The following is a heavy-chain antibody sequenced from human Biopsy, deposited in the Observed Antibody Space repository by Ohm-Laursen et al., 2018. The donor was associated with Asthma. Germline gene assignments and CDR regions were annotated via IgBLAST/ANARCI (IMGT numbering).Heavy chain of an antibody. D-gene: IGHD3-10*01. V-gene: IGHV3-21*01. CDR3: SRDFTIGSGSPFHF. CDR2: ISSLSRYI. J-gene: IGHJ4*02. CDR1: GFDLRDYT. Sequence: SLRLSCTASGFDLRDYTMNWVRQAPGKGLEWVALISSLSRYIYHATSLRGRFTISRDNAKRSLYLQMDSLRGDDTAVYYCSRDFTIGSGSPFHFWGRGTLVTVSS.